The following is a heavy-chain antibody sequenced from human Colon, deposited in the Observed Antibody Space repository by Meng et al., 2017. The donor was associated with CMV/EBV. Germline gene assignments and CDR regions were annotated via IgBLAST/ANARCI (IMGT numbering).Heavy chain of an antibody. V-gene: IGHV3-15*01. Sequence: GGSLRLSCAASGFIFRNAWMSWVRQAPGKGLEGVGRIKRKSDGGAAEYAAPVKGRFIISRDDSENTLYLQMKSLKTEETAVYYCNTGVTGDYYYYDSSGSDYWGQGTLVTVSS. CDR1: GFIFRNAW. CDR2: IKRKSDGGAA. J-gene: IGHJ4*02. D-gene: IGHD3-22*01. CDR3: NTGVTGDYYYYDSSGSDY.